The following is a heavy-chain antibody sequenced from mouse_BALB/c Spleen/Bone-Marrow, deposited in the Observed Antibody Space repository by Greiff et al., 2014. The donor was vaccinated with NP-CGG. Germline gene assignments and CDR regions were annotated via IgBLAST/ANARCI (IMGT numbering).Heavy chain of an antibody. V-gene: IGHV1-5*01. CDR1: GYSFTSYW. J-gene: IGHJ2*01. Sequence: VQLQQSGTVLARPGASVKMSCKAPGYSFTSYWMHWVKQRPGQGLEWIGAIYPGNSDTSYNQKFKGKAKLTAVTSATTAYMEHSSLTNEDSAVYFCTRKVYYGNPLDYWGQGTTLTVSS. CDR3: TRKVYYGNPLDY. D-gene: IGHD2-1*01. CDR2: IYPGNSDT.